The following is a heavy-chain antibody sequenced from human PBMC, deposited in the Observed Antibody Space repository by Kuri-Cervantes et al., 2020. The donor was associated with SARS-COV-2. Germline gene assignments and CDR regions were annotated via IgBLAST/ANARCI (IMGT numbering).Heavy chain of an antibody. J-gene: IGHJ4*02. CDR3: AKVPLLWFGESDYYFDY. CDR2: ISAYNGNT. Sequence: ASVKVSCKASGYTFTSYGISWVRQAPGQGLEWMGWISAYNGNTNYAQKLQGRVTMTTDTSTSTAYMELRSLRAEDTAVYYCAKVPLLWFGESDYYFDYWGQGTLVTVSS. V-gene: IGHV1-18*01. D-gene: IGHD3-10*01. CDR1: GYTFTSYG.